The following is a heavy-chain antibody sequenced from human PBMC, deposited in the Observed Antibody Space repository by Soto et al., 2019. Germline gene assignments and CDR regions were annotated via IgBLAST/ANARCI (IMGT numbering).Heavy chain of an antibody. Sequence: PGGSLRLSCAASGFTFTSYAMHWVRQAPGQRLEWMGWINAGNGNTKYSQKFQGRVTITRDTSASTAYMELSSLRSEDTAVYYCASRPTVGGLHCVFDYWSQGTLVTVSS. V-gene: IGHV1-3*01. D-gene: IGHD4-17*01. CDR3: ASRPTVGGLHCVFDY. CDR2: INAGNGNT. J-gene: IGHJ4*02. CDR1: GFTFTSYA.